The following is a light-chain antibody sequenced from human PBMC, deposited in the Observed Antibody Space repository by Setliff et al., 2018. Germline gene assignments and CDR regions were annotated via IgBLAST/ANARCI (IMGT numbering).Light chain of an antibody. V-gene: IGLV1-40*01. CDR3: CSYTSSGSRV. Sequence: QSVLTQPPSVSGAPGQRVTISCTGSSSNMGAGFSVHWYQQLPGTAPKLLIYGDTNRPSGVPDRFSGSKPGTSASLAITGLQAEDEADYYCCSYTSSGSRVFGTGTKV. CDR1: SSNMGAGFS. CDR2: GDT. J-gene: IGLJ1*01.